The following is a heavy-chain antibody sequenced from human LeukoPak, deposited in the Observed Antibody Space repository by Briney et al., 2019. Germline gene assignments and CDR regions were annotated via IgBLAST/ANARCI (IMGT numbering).Heavy chain of an antibody. CDR1: GGSISSYY. J-gene: IGHJ4*02. CDR2: IYYSGST. V-gene: IGHV4-59*08. Sequence: SETLSLTCTVSGGSISSYYWSWIRQPPGKGLEWIGYIYYSGSTNYNPSLKSRVTISVDTSKNQFSLKLSSVTAADTAVYYCASRGRTYGDYDSYYFDYWGREPWSPSPQ. D-gene: IGHD4-17*01. CDR3: ASRGRTYGDYDSYYFDY.